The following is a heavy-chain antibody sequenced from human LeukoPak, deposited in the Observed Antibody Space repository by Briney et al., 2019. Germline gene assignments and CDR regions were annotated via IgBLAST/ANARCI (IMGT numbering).Heavy chain of an antibody. CDR3: ARSKQQLVRGLFDY. D-gene: IGHD6-13*01. V-gene: IGHV3-30-3*01. CDR1: GFPFRNYW. J-gene: IGHJ4*02. CDR2: ISYDGSNK. Sequence: GGSLRLSCAASGFPFRNYWMHWVRQAPGKGLEWVAVISYDGSNKYYADSVKGRFTISRDNSKTTLYLQMNSLRAEDTAVYYCARSKQQLVRGLFDYWGQGTLVTVSS.